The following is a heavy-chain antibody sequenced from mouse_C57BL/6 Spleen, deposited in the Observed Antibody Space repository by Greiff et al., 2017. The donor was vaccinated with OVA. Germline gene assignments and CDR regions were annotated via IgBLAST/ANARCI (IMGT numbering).Heavy chain of an antibody. Sequence: QVQLQQSGPGLVQPSQSLSITCTVSGFSLTSYGVHWVRQSPGKGLEWLGVIWSGGSTDYNAAFISRLSISKDNSKSQVFFKMNSLQDADTARYYCARNRRGPNFPYARDYWGRETSVTVST. J-gene: IGHJ4*01. CDR2: IWSGGST. CDR1: GFSLTSYG. D-gene: IGHD3-3*01. CDR3: ARNRRGPNFPYARDY. V-gene: IGHV2-2*01.